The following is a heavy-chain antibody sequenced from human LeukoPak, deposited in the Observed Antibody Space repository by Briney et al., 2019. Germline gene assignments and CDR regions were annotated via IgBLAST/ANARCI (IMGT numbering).Heavy chain of an antibody. CDR2: VHSSGGA. CDR3: ARQVGFLEWFHYYYYYYMDV. V-gene: IGHV4-59*08. J-gene: IGHJ6*03. Sequence: PSETLSLTCTVSGGSISSHYWSWIRQPPGQGLEWIGYVHSSGGANYNPSLKSRVTISVDTSKNQFSLKLSSVTAADTAVYYCARQVGFLEWFHYYYYYYMDVWGKGTTVTVSS. D-gene: IGHD3-3*01. CDR1: GGSISSHY.